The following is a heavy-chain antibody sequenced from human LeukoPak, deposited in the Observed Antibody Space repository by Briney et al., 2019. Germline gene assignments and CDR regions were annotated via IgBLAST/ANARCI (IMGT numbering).Heavy chain of an antibody. J-gene: IGHJ4*02. V-gene: IGHV1-2*02. CDR1: GYTFTGYY. CDR2: INPNSGGT. CDR3: AREEYYYDSSGYYYFVY. Sequence: ASVKVSCKASGYTFTGYYMHWVRQAPGQGLEWMGWINPNSGGTNYAQKFQGRVTMTRDTSISTAYTELSRLRSDDTAVYYCAREEYYYDSSGYYYFVYWGQGTLVTVSS. D-gene: IGHD3-22*01.